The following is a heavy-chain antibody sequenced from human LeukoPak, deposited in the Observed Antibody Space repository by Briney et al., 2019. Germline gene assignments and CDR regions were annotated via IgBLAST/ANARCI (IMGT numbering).Heavy chain of an antibody. D-gene: IGHD3-22*01. Sequence: SVKVSCKASGGTFSSYAISWVRQAPGQGLEWMGGIIPIFGTANYAQKFQGRVTITTDESTSTAYMELSSLRSEDTAVYYCARGASYYYDSSGDWGQGTLVTVSS. CDR1: GGTFSSYA. J-gene: IGHJ4*02. V-gene: IGHV1-69*05. CDR3: ARGASYYYDSSGD. CDR2: IIPIFGTA.